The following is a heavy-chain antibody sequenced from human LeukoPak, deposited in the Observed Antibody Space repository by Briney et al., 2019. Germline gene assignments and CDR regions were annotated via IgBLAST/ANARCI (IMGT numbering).Heavy chain of an antibody. CDR3: ATFEGAT. CDR2: IYYSGSP. CDR1: GGSISSSTYY. J-gene: IGHJ5*02. Sequence: KPSETLSLTCTVSGGSISSSTYYWAWIRQPPGKGLEWIGSIYYSGSPYYSPSLKSRVTISVDPSKNQFSLKMSSVTAADTAAYHCATFEGATWGQGTLVTVSS. V-gene: IGHV4-39*01. D-gene: IGHD4/OR15-4a*01.